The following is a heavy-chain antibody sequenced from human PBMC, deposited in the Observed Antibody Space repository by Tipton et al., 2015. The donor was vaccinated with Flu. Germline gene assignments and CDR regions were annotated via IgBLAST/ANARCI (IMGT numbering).Heavy chain of an antibody. D-gene: IGHD3-16*01. CDR2: MYTSGTI. V-gene: IGHV4-4*07. J-gene: IGHJ5*01. CDR3: AKVKFGWVES. CDR1: GGSLSSYY. Sequence: TLSLTCTVSGGSLSSYYWSWIRQPVGKGLEWVGRMYTSGTINYNPSLKTRITMSVDASKQQFSLRLSSLTAADTAVYYCAKVKFGWVESWAQGTLVTVSS.